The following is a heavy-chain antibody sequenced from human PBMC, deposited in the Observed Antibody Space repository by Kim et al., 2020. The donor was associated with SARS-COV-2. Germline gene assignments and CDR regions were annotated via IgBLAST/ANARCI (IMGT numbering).Heavy chain of an antibody. J-gene: IGHJ5*02. Sequence: TYYNPSLKSRVTISVDTSKNQFSLKLSSVTAADTAMYYCARGWARGWFDPWGQGTLVTVSS. CDR3: ARGWARGWFDP. V-gene: IGHV4-31*02. CDR2: T.